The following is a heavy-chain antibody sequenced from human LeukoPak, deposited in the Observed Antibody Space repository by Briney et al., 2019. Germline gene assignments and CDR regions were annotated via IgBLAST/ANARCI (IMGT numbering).Heavy chain of an antibody. CDR2: IYYSGST. Sequence: PSETLSLTCTVSGSSISSSSYYWGWIRQPPGKGLEWIGSIYYSGSTYYNPSLKSRVTISVDTSKNQFSLKLSSVTAADTAVYYCARVVGLGRHYDFWGGYYRVWFDPWGQGTLVTVSS. J-gene: IGHJ5*02. V-gene: IGHV4-39*07. D-gene: IGHD3-3*01. CDR1: GSSISSSSYY. CDR3: ARVVGLGRHYDFWGGYYRVWFDP.